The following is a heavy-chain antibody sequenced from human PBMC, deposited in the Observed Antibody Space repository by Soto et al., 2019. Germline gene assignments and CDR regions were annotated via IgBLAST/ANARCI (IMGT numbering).Heavy chain of an antibody. V-gene: IGHV4-34*01. Sequence: PSETLSLTCAVYGGSLSGYYWSWIRQPPGKGLEWIGEINHSGSTNYNPSLKSRVTISVDTSKNQFSLKLSSVTAADTAVYYCARGEDYDFWSGPMDVWGQGTTVTVSS. CDR3: ARGEDYDFWSGPMDV. D-gene: IGHD3-3*01. CDR1: GGSLSGYY. CDR2: INHSGST. J-gene: IGHJ6*02.